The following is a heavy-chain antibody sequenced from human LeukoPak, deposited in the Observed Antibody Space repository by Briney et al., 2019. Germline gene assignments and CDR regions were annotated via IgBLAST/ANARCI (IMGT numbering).Heavy chain of an antibody. V-gene: IGHV3-15*01. CDR2: IKSKSDGGTT. CDR1: GFTFSSAW. CDR3: SYYYDSSGYSFDY. J-gene: IGHJ4*02. Sequence: GGSLRLSCAASGFTFSSAWMSWVRQAPGKGLEWVGRIKSKSDGGTTDYAAPGKIRFTISRDNSKNTLYLQMNSLKTEDTAVYYCSYYYDSSGYSFDYWGQGTLVTVSS. D-gene: IGHD3-22*01.